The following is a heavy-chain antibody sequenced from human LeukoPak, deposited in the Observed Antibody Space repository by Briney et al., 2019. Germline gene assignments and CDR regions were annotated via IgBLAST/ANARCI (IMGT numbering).Heavy chain of an antibody. CDR2: IYYSGST. V-gene: IGHV4-59*08. CDR3: ARGVGLATVVTPSLD. J-gene: IGHJ4*02. CDR1: GGSISSYY. D-gene: IGHD4-23*01. Sequence: SETLSLTCTVSGGSISSYYWSWIRQPPGKGLEWIGYIYYSGSTNYNPSLKSRVTISVDTSKNQFSLKLSSVTAADTAVYYCARGVGLATVVTPSLDWGQGTLVTVSS.